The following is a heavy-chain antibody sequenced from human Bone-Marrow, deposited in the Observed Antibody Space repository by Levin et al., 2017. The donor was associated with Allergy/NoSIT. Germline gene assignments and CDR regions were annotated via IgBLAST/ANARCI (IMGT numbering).Heavy chain of an antibody. CDR1: GFTFGDYA. CDR3: PPPDYYDSSGYYRGSVILAVAQKQNGVY. Sequence: GESLKISCTASGFTFGDYAMSWFRQAPGKGLEWVGFIRSKAYGGTTEYAASVKGRFTISRDDSKSIAYLQMNSLKTEDTAVYYSPPPDYYDSSGYYRGSVILAVAQKQNGVYWGQGTLVTVSS. V-gene: IGHV3-49*03. CDR2: IRSKAYGGTT. J-gene: IGHJ4*02. D-gene: IGHD3-22*01.